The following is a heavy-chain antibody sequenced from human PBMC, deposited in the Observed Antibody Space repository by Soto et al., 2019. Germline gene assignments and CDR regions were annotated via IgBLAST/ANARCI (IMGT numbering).Heavy chain of an antibody. Sequence: GGSLRLSCAASGFTFSSYGMHWVRQAPGKGLEWVAVIWYDGSNKYYADSVKGRFTISRDNSKNTLYLQMNSLRAEDMAVYYCARGFDRTYGSGSYSPSFDYWGQGTLVTVSS. CDR1: GFTFSSYG. CDR2: IWYDGSNK. CDR3: ARGFDRTYGSGSYSPSFDY. V-gene: IGHV3-33*01. J-gene: IGHJ4*02. D-gene: IGHD3-10*01.